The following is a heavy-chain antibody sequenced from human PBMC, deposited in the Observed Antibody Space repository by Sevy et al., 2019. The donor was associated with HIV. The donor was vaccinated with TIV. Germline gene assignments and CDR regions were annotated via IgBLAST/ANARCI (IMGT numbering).Heavy chain of an antibody. Sequence: GESLKISCAASGFTFSSYWMYWVRQAPGRGLMWVSRINSDGSSTSYADSVKGRFTISRDNAKNTLYLQMNSLRAEDTAVYYCARSDFDSWGQGTLVTVSS. J-gene: IGHJ4*02. CDR3: ARSDFDS. CDR1: GFTFSSYW. CDR2: INSDGSST. V-gene: IGHV3-74*01.